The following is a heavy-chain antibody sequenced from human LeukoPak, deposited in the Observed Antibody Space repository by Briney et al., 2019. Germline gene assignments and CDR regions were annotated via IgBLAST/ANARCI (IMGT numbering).Heavy chain of an antibody. CDR2: LYYSGST. CDR1: GGSIRSNKYC. CDR3: ASTEDRDIVVVPATMPTDF. V-gene: IGHV4-39*07. D-gene: IGHD2-2*01. Sequence: PSETLSLTCSVSGGSIRSNKYCWGWIRQPSGKGLESIGSLYYSGSTYYNPSLKSRVTISGDTAKNQFSLKLGSVTAADTAIYYCASTEDRDIVVVPATMPTDFWGQGTLVTVSS. J-gene: IGHJ4*02.